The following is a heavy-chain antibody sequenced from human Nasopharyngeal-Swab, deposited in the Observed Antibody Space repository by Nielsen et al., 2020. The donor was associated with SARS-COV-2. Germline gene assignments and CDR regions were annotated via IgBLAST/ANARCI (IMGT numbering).Heavy chain of an antibody. D-gene: IGHD3-16*01. CDR1: GGSISSYY. V-gene: IGHV4-59*01. Sequence: SETLSLTCTVSGGSISSYYWSWIRQPPGKGLEWIGYIYYSGSTNYNPSLKHRVTITVDTSKNQFSLKLSSVTAADTAVYYCARAGVGGAFDIWGQGTMVTVSS. J-gene: IGHJ3*02. CDR3: ARAGVGGAFDI. CDR2: IYYSGST.